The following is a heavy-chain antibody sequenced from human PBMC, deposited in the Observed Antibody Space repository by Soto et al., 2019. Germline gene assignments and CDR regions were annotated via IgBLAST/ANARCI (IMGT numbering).Heavy chain of an antibody. CDR1: GGSFSGYD. CDR2: INHSGST. V-gene: IGHV4-34*01. J-gene: IGHJ4*02. CDR3: ARGRGPLDY. D-gene: IGHD3-10*01. Sequence: SETLSLTCAVYGGSFSGYDWSWIRQPPGKGLEWIGEINHSGSTNYNPSLKSRVTISVDTSKNQFSLKLSSVTAADTAVYYCARGRGPLDYWGQGTLVTVSS.